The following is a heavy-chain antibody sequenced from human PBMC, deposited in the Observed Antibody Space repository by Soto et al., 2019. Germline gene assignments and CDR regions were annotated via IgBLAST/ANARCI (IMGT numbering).Heavy chain of an antibody. Sequence: QLQLVESGGSVVQPGRSLRLSCAASGFTFSDYGMHWVRQAPGTGLEWVAAISYAGSDKYYADSVKGRFTISRDNSKNRLYLQVDSLRAGDTAVYDCATMERLFDYWGQGTLVTVSS. D-gene: IGHD3-3*01. CDR3: ATMERLFDY. CDR2: ISYAGSDK. CDR1: GFTFSDYG. J-gene: IGHJ4*02. V-gene: IGHV3-30*03.